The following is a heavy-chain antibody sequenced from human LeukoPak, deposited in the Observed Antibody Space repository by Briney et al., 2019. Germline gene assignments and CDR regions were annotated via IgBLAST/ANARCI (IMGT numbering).Heavy chain of an antibody. J-gene: IGHJ4*02. CDR1: GGSISSGSYY. CDR3: ARVYASGWLGVDY. CDR2: IYTSGST. D-gene: IGHD3-3*01. V-gene: IGHV4-61*02. Sequence: PSQTLSLTCTVSGGSISSGSYYWSWIRQPAGKGLEWIGRIYTSGSTNYNPSLKGRVTISVDTSKNQFSLKLSSVTAADTAVYYCARVYASGWLGVDYWGQGTLVTVSS.